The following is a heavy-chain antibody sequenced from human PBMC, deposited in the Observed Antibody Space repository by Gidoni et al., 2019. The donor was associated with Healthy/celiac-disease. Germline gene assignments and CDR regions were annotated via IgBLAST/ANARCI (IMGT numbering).Heavy chain of an antibody. D-gene: IGHD6-13*01. CDR1: GGTFSSYA. J-gene: IGHJ4*02. CDR3: ARSPIAAAEFDY. V-gene: IGHV1-69*01. Sequence: QVQLVQSGAEVKKPGSSVQVSCKASGGTFSSYAISCVRQAPGQGREWMGGIIPIFGTANYAQKFQGRVTITADESTSTAYMELSSLRAEETAVYYCARSPIAAAEFDYWGQGTLVTVSS. CDR2: IIPIFGTA.